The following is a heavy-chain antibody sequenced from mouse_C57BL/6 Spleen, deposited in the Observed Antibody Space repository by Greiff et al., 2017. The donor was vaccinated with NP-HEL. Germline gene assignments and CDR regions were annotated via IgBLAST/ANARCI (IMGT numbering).Heavy chain of an antibody. CDR2: ISSGGDYI. J-gene: IGHJ4*01. Sequence: EVKLMESGEGLVKPGGSLKLSCAASGFTFSSYAMSWVRQTPEKRLEWVAYISSGGDYIYYADTVKGRFTISRDTARNTLYLQMSSLKSEDTAMYYCTRHWSNFAMDYWGQGTSVTVSS. CDR3: TRHWSNFAMDY. V-gene: IGHV5-9-1*02. D-gene: IGHD5-1*01. CDR1: GFTFSSYA.